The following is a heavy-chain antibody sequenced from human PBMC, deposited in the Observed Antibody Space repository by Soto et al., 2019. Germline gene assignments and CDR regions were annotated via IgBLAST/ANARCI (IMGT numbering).Heavy chain of an antibody. CDR1: GGSISSGGYS. CDR3: ASVRYFNWFDP. D-gene: IGHD3-9*01. Sequence: SETLSLTCAVSGGSISSGGYSWNWIRQPPGKGLEWIGYIYHSGSTYYNPSLKSRVTISVDRSKNQFSLKLSSVTAADTAVYYCASVRYFNWFDPWGQGTLVTVSS. V-gene: IGHV4-30-2*01. CDR2: IYHSGST. J-gene: IGHJ5*02.